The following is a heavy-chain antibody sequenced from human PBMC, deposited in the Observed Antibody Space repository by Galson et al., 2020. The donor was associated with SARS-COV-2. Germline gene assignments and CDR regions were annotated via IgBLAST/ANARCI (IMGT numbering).Heavy chain of an antibody. Sequence: SQTLSLTCAVYGDSLSGYCWSWIRQSPGKGLEWIGEINHNGVSNYNPSLKSRIALSVDTSESQFSLRLTSVTAADTAVYFCARARRAAYYSWGYYGMDVWGQGITVTVSS. V-gene: IGHV4-34*01. J-gene: IGHJ6*02. D-gene: IGHD3-10*01. CDR2: INHNGVS. CDR3: ARARRAAYYSWGYYGMDV. CDR1: GDSLSGYC.